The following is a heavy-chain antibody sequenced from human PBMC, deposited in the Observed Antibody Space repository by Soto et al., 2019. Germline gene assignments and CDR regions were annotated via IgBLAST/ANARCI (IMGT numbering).Heavy chain of an antibody. J-gene: IGHJ6*02. CDR3: ATVTKGNYYYGMDV. V-gene: IGHV1-24*01. CDR2: FDPEDGET. Sequence: ASVKVSCKASGYTFTSYGISWVRQAPGKGLEWMGGFDPEDGETIYAQKLQGRVTMTEDTSTDTAYMELSSLRSEDTAVYYCATVTKGNYYYGMDVWGQGTTVTVSS. CDR1: GYTFTSYG. D-gene: IGHD4-17*01.